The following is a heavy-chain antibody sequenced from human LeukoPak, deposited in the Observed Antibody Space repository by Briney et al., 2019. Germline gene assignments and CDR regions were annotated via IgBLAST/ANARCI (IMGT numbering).Heavy chain of an antibody. CDR1: GDCVSSNGAS. CDR3: GRETDFGVVTN. V-gene: IGHV6-1*01. CDR2: SYYRSQQWHS. D-gene: IGHD3-3*01. Sequence: SQTLSLTCAISGDCVSSNGASWNWIRQSPSRGLEWLGRSYYRSQQWHSDYAPSVKGRITLNPDTSKNQFSLQLNSMTAEDTAVYYCGRETDFGVVTNWGQGTLVTVSS. J-gene: IGHJ4*02.